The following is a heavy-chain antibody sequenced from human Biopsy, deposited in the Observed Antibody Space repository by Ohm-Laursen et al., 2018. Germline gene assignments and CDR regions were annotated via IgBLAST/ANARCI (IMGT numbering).Heavy chain of an antibody. V-gene: IGHV3-33*01. CDR1: GFNFSIYG. J-gene: IGHJ4*02. D-gene: IGHD3-22*01. CDR2: IWYDGSNK. Sequence: SLRLACTAAGFNFSIYGMLWVRQAPGKGLVWGAVIWYDGSNKYYADYVKDRFTISRDGPKNTLYLQMNSLRAEDTAVYYCAREGDDSSGYTPHYFDYWGQGTLVTVSS. CDR3: AREGDDSSGYTPHYFDY.